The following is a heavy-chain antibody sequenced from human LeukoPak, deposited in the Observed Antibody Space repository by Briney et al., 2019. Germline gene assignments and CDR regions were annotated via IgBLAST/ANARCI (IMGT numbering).Heavy chain of an antibody. CDR1: GFTFSSYS. V-gene: IGHV3-21*01. CDR2: ISSSSYI. CDR3: ARADIVVVPAAFKGYYYYGMDV. J-gene: IGHJ6*04. D-gene: IGHD2-2*01. Sequence: RTGGSLRLSCAASGFTFSSYSMNWVRQAPGKGLEWVSSISSSSYIYYADSVKGRFTISRDNAKNSLYLQMNSLRAEDTAVYYCARADIVVVPAAFKGYYYYGMDVWGKGTTVTVSS.